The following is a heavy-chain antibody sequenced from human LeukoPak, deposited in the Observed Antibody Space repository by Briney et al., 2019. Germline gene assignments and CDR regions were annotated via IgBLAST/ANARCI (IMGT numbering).Heavy chain of an antibody. Sequence: GGSLRLSCAASGFSVSSNYINWVRQAPGKGLEWVSILYSAGNTYYPDSVKGRFTISRDNSKNTLFLQMDGLRGEDTAVYYCARAREYTVIDFWGQGTLVTVSS. J-gene: IGHJ4*02. CDR2: LYSAGNT. D-gene: IGHD2/OR15-2a*01. CDR1: GFSVSSNY. CDR3: ARAREYTVIDF. V-gene: IGHV3-66*02.